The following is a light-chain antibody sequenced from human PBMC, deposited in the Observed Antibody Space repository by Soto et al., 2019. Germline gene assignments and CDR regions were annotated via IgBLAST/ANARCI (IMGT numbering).Light chain of an antibody. CDR2: EVS. V-gene: IGLV2-18*01. Sequence: QSVLTQPPSVSGSPGQSVTISCTGTSSDVGSYNRVSWYQQPPGTAPKLMMFEVSHRPSGVPDRFSGSKSGNTASLTISGLQAEDEADYYCSLYTSSSTFAFGTGTKVTVL. CDR3: SLYTSSSTFA. J-gene: IGLJ1*01. CDR1: SSDVGSYNR.